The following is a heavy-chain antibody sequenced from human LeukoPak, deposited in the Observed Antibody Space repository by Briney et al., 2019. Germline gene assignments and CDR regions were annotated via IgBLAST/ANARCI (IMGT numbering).Heavy chain of an antibody. CDR1: GFTVSSSY. CDR3: ARESSGYYFDY. V-gene: IGHV3-53*01. Sequence: GGSLRLSCAASGFTVSSSYMSWVRQAPGKGLEWVSMLYSGGTTYYADSVKGRFTISRDNSKNSLYLQMHSLRAEDTAVYYCARESSGYYFDYWGQGTLVTVSS. J-gene: IGHJ4*02. CDR2: LYSGGTT. D-gene: IGHD6-25*01.